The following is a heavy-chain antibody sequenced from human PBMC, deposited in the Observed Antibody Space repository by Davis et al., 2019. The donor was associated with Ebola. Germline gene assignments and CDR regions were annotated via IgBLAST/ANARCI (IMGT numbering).Heavy chain of an antibody. V-gene: IGHV3-7*01. CDR1: GISFDNSW. CDR3: ARAAGVLELDYFDY. J-gene: IGHJ4*02. D-gene: IGHD2-8*01. CDR2: MHGDGSLK. Sequence: GESLKISCVVSGISFDNSWMTWVRQAPGKGLEWVANMHGDGSLKNYVDSVKGRFTISRDNGKKSLYLEMNSLRVEDTAVYYCARAAGVLELDYFDYWGQGTQVTVSS.